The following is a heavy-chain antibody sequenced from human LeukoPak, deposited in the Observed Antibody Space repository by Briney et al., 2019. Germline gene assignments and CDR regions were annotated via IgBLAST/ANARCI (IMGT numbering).Heavy chain of an antibody. CDR1: CGSTRRFY. Sequence: SETPSPTLPVSCGSTRRFYWEWIRQPPREGPGWVGYIYYSGSTNYNPSLKSRVTISVDTSKNQFSLNLTSVTAADTAVYYCARADYSSTWSHDYYYMDVWGKGTTVTVSS. J-gene: IGHJ6*03. CDR2: IYYSGST. D-gene: IGHD6-13*01. V-gene: IGHV4-59*01. CDR3: ARADYSSTWSHDYYYMDV.